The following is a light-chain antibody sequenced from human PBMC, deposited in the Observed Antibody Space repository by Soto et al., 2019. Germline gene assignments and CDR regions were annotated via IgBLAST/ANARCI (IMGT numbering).Light chain of an antibody. CDR3: SSYAGSKNVV. Sequence: QSALTQPPSASGSPGQSVTISCTGSSSDVGTYNYVSWYQQHPGKAPKLMIYEVSKRSSGVPDRFSGSKSGNTASLTVSGLQAEDEADYYCSSYAGSKNVVFGGGTKVTVL. J-gene: IGLJ2*01. CDR2: EVS. V-gene: IGLV2-8*01. CDR1: SSDVGTYNY.